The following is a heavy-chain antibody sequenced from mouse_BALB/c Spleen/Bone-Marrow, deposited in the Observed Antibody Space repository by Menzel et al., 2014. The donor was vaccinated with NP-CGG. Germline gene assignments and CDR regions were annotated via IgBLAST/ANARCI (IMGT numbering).Heavy chain of an antibody. Sequence: VQLKESGAELVKPGASVELSCTASGFNIKDTYMHWVKQRPEQGLEWIGRIDPANGNTKFAPKFQGKATITADTSSNTAYLHLSSLTSEDTAVYYCARGIPYYPMDFWGQGTSVTVSS. J-gene: IGHJ4*01. CDR2: IDPANGNT. V-gene: IGHV14-3*02. CDR3: ARGIPYYPMDF. D-gene: IGHD5-1-1*01. CDR1: GFNIKDTY.